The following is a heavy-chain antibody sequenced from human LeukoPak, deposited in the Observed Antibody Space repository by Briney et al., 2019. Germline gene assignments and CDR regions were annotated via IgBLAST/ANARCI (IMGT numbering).Heavy chain of an antibody. CDR1: GFTLSSYA. D-gene: IGHD3-10*01. CDR3: AKDRALLSYLFT. J-gene: IGHJ5*02. CDR2: ISYDGSNK. Sequence: GGSLRLSCAASGFTLSSYAMSWVRQAPGKGLEWVAVISYDGSNKYYADSVKGRFTISRDNSKNTLYLQMNSLRAEDTAVYYCAKDRALLSYLFTWGQGTLVTVSS. V-gene: IGHV3-30*18.